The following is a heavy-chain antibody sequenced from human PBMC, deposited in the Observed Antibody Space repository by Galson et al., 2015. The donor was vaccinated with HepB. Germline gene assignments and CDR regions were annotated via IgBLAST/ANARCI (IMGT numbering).Heavy chain of an antibody. D-gene: IGHD1-26*01. CDR1: GYSFTSYW. J-gene: IGHJ3*02. V-gene: IGHV5-10-1*01. Sequence: QSGAEVKKPGESLRISCKGSGYSFTSYWISWVRQMPGKGLEWMGRIDPSDSYTNYSPSFQGHVTISADKSISAAYLQWSSLKASDTAMYYCARHYGGSYYDHAAFDIWGKGTMVTVSS. CDR3: ARHYGGSYYDHAAFDI. CDR2: IDPSDSYT.